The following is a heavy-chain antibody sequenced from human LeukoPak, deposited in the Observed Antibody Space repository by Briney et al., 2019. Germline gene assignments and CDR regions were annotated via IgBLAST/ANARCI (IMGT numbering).Heavy chain of an antibody. CDR2: IKQDGSEK. V-gene: IGHV3-7*01. J-gene: IGHJ4*02. CDR1: GFTFSSYW. CDR3: AATIVDIVATDNA. D-gene: IGHD5-12*01. Sequence: PGGSLRLSCAASGFTFSSYWMSWVRQAPGKGLEWVANIKQDGSEKYYVDSVKGRFTISRDNAKNSLYLQMNSLRAEDTAVYYFAATIVDIVATDNAWGQGTLVTVSS.